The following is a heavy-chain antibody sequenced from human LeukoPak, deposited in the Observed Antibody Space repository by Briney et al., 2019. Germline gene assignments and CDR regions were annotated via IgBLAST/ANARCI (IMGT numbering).Heavy chain of an antibody. CDR2: IYYSGST. D-gene: IGHD3-22*01. CDR3: ARAPAPPLIVVVRRNLVSYAFDI. Sequence: SETLSLTCTVSGGSISSGDYYWSWIRQPPGKGLEWIGYIYYSGSTYYNPSLKSRVTISVDTSKDQFSLKLGSVTAADTAVYYCARAPAPPLIVVVRRNLVSYAFDIWGQGTMVTVSS. J-gene: IGHJ3*02. V-gene: IGHV4-30-4*08. CDR1: GGSISSGDYY.